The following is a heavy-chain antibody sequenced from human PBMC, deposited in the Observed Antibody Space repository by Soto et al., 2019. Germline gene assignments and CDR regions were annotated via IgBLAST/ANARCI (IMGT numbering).Heavy chain of an antibody. Sequence: PGGSLRLSCAASGFSLSGSWMSWVRQVPGKGLVWVARSKYDGTITTYADSVKGRFTISRDNAKNTLYLQMDSLRVEDTAVYYCAKSDYMDVWGKGTTVTVSS. D-gene: IGHD3-16*01. V-gene: IGHV3-74*01. CDR1: GFSLSGSW. CDR3: AKSDYMDV. J-gene: IGHJ6*04. CDR2: SKYDGTIT.